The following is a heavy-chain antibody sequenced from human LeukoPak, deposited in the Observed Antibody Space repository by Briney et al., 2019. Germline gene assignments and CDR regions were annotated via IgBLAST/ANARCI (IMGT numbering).Heavy chain of an antibody. CDR3: AMRDRGYGLDI. D-gene: IGHD3-10*01. CDR1: GFSLSAYD. V-gene: IGHV3-23*01. J-gene: IGHJ3*02. CDR2: INGGGDIM. Sequence: GGSLRPSCAASGFSLSAYDLMWVRQAPGKGLDWVSIINGGGDIMMYEDSVKGRFTISRDNSKNTFYLQMNSLRVEDTAVYYCAMRDRGYGLDIWGQGTMVTVSS.